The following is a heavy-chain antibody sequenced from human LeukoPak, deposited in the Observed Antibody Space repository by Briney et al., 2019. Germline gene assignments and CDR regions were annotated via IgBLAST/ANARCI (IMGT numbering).Heavy chain of an antibody. CDR1: GGSVRNGNFY. J-gene: IGHJ4*02. Sequence: SETLSLTCTVSGGSVRNGNFYWNWIRQPPGKELEWLGYIYHTGSTNYNPSLKSRVTISVDTSKNQFSLKLSSVTAADTAVYYCSSSYPAGDDYWGQGTLVTVSS. CDR3: SSSYPAGDDY. D-gene: IGHD6-13*01. CDR2: IYHTGST. V-gene: IGHV4-61*01.